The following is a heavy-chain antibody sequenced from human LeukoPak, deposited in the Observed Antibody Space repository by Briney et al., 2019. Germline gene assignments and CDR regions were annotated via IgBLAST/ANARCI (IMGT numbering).Heavy chain of an antibody. Sequence: GGSLRLSCTASGFTVSSNCMSWVRQAPGKGLEWVSLIYSVGDTYYADSVKGRFTISRDNSKNTLYLQMNSLRAEDTAVYYCARAPRGRDGYNPYYFDYWGQGTLVTFSS. CDR3: ARAPRGRDGYNPYYFDY. J-gene: IGHJ4*02. CDR2: IYSVGDT. CDR1: GFTVSSNC. V-gene: IGHV3-53*01. D-gene: IGHD5-24*01.